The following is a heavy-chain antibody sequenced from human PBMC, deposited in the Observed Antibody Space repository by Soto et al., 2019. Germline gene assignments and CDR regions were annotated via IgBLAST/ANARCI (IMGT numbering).Heavy chain of an antibody. V-gene: IGHV3-9*01. D-gene: IGHD1-26*01. CDR1: GFSFDDYG. Sequence: EVQLVESVGGSVQPGRSLKLSCAASGFSFDDYGIHWVRQGPGQGLEWVSGISRNCGDIYYADSVKGRFTISGDDAKRTLYLQMSSLRSEDTAVYYCAKGNDLYRDGALDYWGQGILVTVSS. CDR2: ISRNCGDI. J-gene: IGHJ4*02. CDR3: AKGNDLYRDGALDY.